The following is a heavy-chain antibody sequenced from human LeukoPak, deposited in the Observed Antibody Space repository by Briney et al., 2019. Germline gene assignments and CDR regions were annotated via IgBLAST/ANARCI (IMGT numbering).Heavy chain of an antibody. Sequence: GGSLRLSCAASGFTFDDYAMHWVRQAPGKGLEGVSGISWNSGSIGYADSVKGRFTISRDTAKHSLYLQMNSLRAEDTALYYCAKDREAYGSYGPPDFDYWGQGTLVTVSS. CDR3: AKDREAYGSYGPPDFDY. J-gene: IGHJ4*02. CDR1: GFTFDDYA. CDR2: ISWNSGSI. D-gene: IGHD5-18*01. V-gene: IGHV3-9*01.